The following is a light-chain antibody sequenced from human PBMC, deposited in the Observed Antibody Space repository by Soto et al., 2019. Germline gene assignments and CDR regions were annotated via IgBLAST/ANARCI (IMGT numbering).Light chain of an antibody. CDR3: QQYNKWLT. Sequence: EIVVTQSPVTLSVSPGETATLSCRASQNVFNNLAWYQVKSGQAPRLLIYAASTRATGIPIRFSGSGSGTDFSLTINSLQSEYFALYYCQQYNKWLTFGGGTKVEIK. V-gene: IGKV3-15*01. CDR1: QNVFNN. CDR2: AAS. J-gene: IGKJ4*01.